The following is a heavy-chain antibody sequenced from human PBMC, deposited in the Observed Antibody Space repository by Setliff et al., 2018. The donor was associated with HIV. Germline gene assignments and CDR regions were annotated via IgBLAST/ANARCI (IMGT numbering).Heavy chain of an antibody. D-gene: IGHD3-3*02. Sequence: ASVKVSCKASGCTFTSYGISWVRQAPGQGLEWMGWISAYNGDTKYAQKVQGRVTLTTDTSSSTVYMELRSLRSDDTAVYYCARDAWVEFLEWTFYGMDVWGQGTTVTVSS. CDR2: ISAYNGDT. CDR3: ARDAWVEFLEWTFYGMDV. V-gene: IGHV1-18*01. J-gene: IGHJ6*02. CDR1: GCTFTSYG.